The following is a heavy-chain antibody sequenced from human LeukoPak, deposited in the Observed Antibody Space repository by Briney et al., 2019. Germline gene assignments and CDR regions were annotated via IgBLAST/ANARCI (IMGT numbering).Heavy chain of an antibody. J-gene: IGHJ4*02. V-gene: IGHV3-7*04. CDR3: TRGDTQSKYRQFDS. CDR1: GFTFHNYW. D-gene: IGHD3-16*02. Sequence: GGSLRLSCAASGFTFHNYWMRWVRQAPGRGLEGVANIKQDGSEKDYVDTVKGRFTISRDNAKNSLYLQMTSLRAEDTGVYYCTRGDTQSKYRQFDSWGQGSLVIVSS. CDR2: IKQDGSEK.